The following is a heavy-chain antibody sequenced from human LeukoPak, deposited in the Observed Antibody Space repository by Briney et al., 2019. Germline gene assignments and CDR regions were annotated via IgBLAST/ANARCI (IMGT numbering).Heavy chain of an antibody. CDR1: GGSFSGYY. CDR3: ARETALFRRSAQRPERQRTTNPFDY. CDR2: INHSGST. J-gene: IGHJ4*02. D-gene: IGHD3/OR15-3a*01. V-gene: IGHV4-34*01. Sequence: NPSETLSLTCAVYGGSFSGYYWSWIRQPPGKGLEWIGEINHSGSTNYNPSLKSRVTISVDTSKNQFSLKLSSVTAADTAVYYCARETALFRRSAQRPERQRTTNPFDYWGQGTLVTVSS.